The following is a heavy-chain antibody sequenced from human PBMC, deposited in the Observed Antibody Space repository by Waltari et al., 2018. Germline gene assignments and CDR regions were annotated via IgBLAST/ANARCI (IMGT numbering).Heavy chain of an antibody. CDR1: GYSFHGYY. Sequence: QVQLVQSGAEVKKPGASVKVSCKASGYSFHGYYIHWVRQAPGQGLEWRGWISPNSGVTNYAQKFQARVTMTRDTSISTAYLELSRLTSDDTAIYYCARDPRWAVTKDYFDFWGQGTLVTVSS. V-gene: IGHV1-2*02. J-gene: IGHJ4*02. CDR3: ARDPRWAVTKDYFDF. D-gene: IGHD4-17*01. CDR2: ISPNSGVT.